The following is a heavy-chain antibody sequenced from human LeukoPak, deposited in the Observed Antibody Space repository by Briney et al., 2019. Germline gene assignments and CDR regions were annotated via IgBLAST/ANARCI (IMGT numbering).Heavy chain of an antibody. J-gene: IGHJ4*02. V-gene: IGHV3-15*01. D-gene: IGHD3-16*02. CDR3: TTSGTDYVWGSYRLFDY. CDR1: GFTFSNAW. Sequence: PRGSLRLACAASGFTFSNAWMSWVRQAPGRGVEWVGRIKRKTDGCTTDYAAPVKGRFTISIDDSKNTLYLQMNSLTTDDTAVYYCTTSGTDYVWGSYRLFDYWGQGTLVTVSS. CDR2: IKRKTDGCTT.